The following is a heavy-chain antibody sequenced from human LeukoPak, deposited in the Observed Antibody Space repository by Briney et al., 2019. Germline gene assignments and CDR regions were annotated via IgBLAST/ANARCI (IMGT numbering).Heavy chain of an antibody. CDR2: ISHSGST. Sequence: PSETLSLTCSVSGGSINSHQWAWIRQPPGEGLEWIAYISHSGSTYYNSSLKSRVTISVDTSKSQSYIKLSSVTAAGTADYFCARRWTNSDHYNVLDPWGQGTLVTVCS. D-gene: IGHD3-22*01. CDR1: GGSINSHQ. V-gene: IGHV4-59*11. J-gene: IGHJ5*02. CDR3: ARRWTNSDHYNVLDP.